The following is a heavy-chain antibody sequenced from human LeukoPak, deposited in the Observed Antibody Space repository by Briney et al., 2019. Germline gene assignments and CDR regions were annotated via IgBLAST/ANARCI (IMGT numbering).Heavy chain of an antibody. CDR2: ISWNSGSI. D-gene: IGHD6-13*01. CDR1: GFTFDDYA. Sequence: PGRSPRLSCAASGFTFDDYAMHWVRQAPGKGLEWVSGISWNSGSIGYADSVKGRFTISRDNAKNSLYLQMNSLRAEDMALYYCAKEAIIASAFDIWGQGTMVTVSS. CDR3: AKEAIIASAFDI. J-gene: IGHJ3*02. V-gene: IGHV3-9*03.